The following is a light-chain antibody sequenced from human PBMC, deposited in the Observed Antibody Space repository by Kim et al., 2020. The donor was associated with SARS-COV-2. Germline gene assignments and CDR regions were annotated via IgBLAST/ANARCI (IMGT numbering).Light chain of an antibody. J-gene: IGKJ4*01. CDR1: QSVSGDY. CDR3: QQYLNSPLT. V-gene: IGKV3-20*01. CDR2: GAC. Sequence: SPEEAATPSSRTSQSVSGDYMAWYKPKHGQAPRLLVYGACSRATGIPYRFSGSVSGTDYTLTISRLEPEDFAVYYCQQYLNSPLTFGGGTKVDIK.